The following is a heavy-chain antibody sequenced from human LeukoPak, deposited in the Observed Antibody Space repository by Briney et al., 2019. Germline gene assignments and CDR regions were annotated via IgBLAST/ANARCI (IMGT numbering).Heavy chain of an antibody. CDR1: GFTFGNYG. D-gene: IGHD6-19*01. CDR3: AKALVLTVAGTYYVDH. V-gene: IGHV3-30*02. J-gene: IGHJ4*02. Sequence: GGSLRLSCAASGFTFGNYGMHWVRQAPGKGLEWVAFIRFDESRTFYGDSVKGRFIISRDNSENTLFLHMHSLRPEDTAVYYCAKALVLTVAGTYYVDHWGQGTMVTVSS. CDR2: IRFDESRT.